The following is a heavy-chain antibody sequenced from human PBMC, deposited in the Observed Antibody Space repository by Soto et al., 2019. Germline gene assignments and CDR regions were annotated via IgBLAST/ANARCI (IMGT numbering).Heavy chain of an antibody. V-gene: IGHV4-34*01. CDR2: INHGGST. Sequence: SETLALTCAVVGESFSDYYWGWIRQPPGKGLEWIGEINHGGSTNYNPSLKGRVTISLDTSKNQFSLELASVTAADTSVYYCARGRTVFDYWGRGTLVTVSS. J-gene: IGHJ4*02. CDR3: ARGRTVFDY. CDR1: GESFSDYY. D-gene: IGHD2-8*02.